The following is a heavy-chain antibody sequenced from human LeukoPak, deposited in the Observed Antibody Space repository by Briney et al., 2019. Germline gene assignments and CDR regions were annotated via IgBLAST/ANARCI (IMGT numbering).Heavy chain of an antibody. CDR1: GGSFSGYY. V-gene: IGHV4-34*01. J-gene: IGHJ5*02. Sequence: SETLSLTCAVYGGSFSGYYWGWIRQPPGKGLEWIGEINHSGSTNYNPSLKSRVTISVDTSKNQFSLKLSSVTAADTAVYYCATVVPAAMYNWFDPWGQGTLVTVSS. CDR2: INHSGST. CDR3: ATVVPAAMYNWFDP. D-gene: IGHD2-2*01.